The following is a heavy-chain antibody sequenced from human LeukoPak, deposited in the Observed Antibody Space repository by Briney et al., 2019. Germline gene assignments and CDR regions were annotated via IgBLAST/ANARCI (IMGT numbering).Heavy chain of an antibody. J-gene: IGHJ5*02. CDR3: ARGRGTYSFDP. Sequence: VSVTVSCKASGDTSSGSYIHWVRQAPGQGLEWMGFINPYNADRYYPQRFQGRVTMTGDTSITTAYMELSRLRSDDTALYFCARGRGTYSFDPWGQGTLVTVSS. CDR2: INPYNADR. CDR1: GDTSSGSY. V-gene: IGHV1-2*02. D-gene: IGHD2-15*01.